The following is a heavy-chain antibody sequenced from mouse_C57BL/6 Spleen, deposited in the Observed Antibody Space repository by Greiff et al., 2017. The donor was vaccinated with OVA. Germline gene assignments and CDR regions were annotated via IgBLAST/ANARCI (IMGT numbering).Heavy chain of an antibody. CDR3: AREGTRWYFDV. CDR2: IDPNSGGT. Sequence: QVQLQQPGAELVKPGASVKLSCKASGYTFTSYWMHWVKQRPGRGLEWIGRIDPNSGGTKYNEKFKSKATLTVDKPSSTAYIQLSSLTSEDSAVYYCAREGTRWYFDVWGTGTTVTVSS. J-gene: IGHJ1*03. CDR1: GYTFTSYW. D-gene: IGHD3-3*01. V-gene: IGHV1-72*01.